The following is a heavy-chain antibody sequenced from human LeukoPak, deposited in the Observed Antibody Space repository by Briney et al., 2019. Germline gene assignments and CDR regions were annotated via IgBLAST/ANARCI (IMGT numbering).Heavy chain of an antibody. CDR1: GFTFSSYS. V-gene: IGHV3-48*01. CDR2: ISSSSSTI. CDR3: ARGARPKIDAFDI. Sequence: GGSLRLSCAASGFTFSSYSMNWVRQAPGKGLEWVSYISSSSSTIYYADSVKGRFTITRDNAKNSLYLQMNSLRAEDTAVHYCARGARPKIDAFDIWGQGTMVTVSS. J-gene: IGHJ3*02. D-gene: IGHD3-16*01.